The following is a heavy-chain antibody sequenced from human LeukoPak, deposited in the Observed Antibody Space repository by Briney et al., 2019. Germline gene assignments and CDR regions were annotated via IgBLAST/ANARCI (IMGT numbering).Heavy chain of an antibody. Sequence: ASVKVSCKASGYTFTGCYMHWVRQSPGQGLEWMGWINPNSGGTNYAQKFQGRVTMTRDTSISTAYMELSRLRSDDTAVYYCARSRTGSGFLFDYWGQGTLVTVSP. CDR1: GYTFTGCY. D-gene: IGHD3-10*01. CDR2: INPNSGGT. CDR3: ARSRTGSGFLFDY. J-gene: IGHJ4*02. V-gene: IGHV1-2*02.